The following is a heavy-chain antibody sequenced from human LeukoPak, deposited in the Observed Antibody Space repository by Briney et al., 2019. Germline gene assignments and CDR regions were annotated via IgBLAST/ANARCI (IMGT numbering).Heavy chain of an antibody. CDR1: GGSFSSGDYY. CDR2: IYYSGST. J-gene: IGHJ3*02. Sequence: SGTLSLTCTVSGGSFSSGDYYWSWIRQPPGKGLERIGYIYYSGSTYYNPSLKSRVTISVDTSKNQFSLKLRSVTAADTAVYYCARVGGVDIWGQGTMVTVSS. D-gene: IGHD3-16*01. CDR3: ARVGGVDI. V-gene: IGHV4-30-4*08.